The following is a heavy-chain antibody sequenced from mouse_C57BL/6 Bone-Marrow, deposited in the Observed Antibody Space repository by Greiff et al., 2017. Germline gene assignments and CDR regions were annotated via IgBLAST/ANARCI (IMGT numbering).Heavy chain of an antibody. CDR2: FHPYNDDT. CDR1: GYTFTTYP. CDR3: VRTDDYDVGFAY. J-gene: IGHJ3*01. Sequence: VQLQQSGAELVKPGASVKMSCKASGYTFTTYPIEWMKQNHGKSLEWIGNFHPYNDDTKYNEKFKGKATLTVEKSSSTVYLELSLLTSDDSAVYDCVRTDDYDVGFAYWGQGTLVTVSA. D-gene: IGHD2-4*01. V-gene: IGHV1-47*01.